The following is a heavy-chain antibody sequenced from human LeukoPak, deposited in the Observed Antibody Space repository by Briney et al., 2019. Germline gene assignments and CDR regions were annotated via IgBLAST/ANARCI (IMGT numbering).Heavy chain of an antibody. CDR3: ARGSMIRGVKNILDY. CDR1: GFTFSSYS. CDR2: ISSSSSYI. V-gene: IGHV3-21*01. D-gene: IGHD3-10*01. J-gene: IGHJ4*02. Sequence: PGGSLRLSCAASGFTFSSYSMNWVRQAPGKGLEWVSSISSSSSYIYYADSVKGRFTISRDNAKNSLYLQMNSLRAEDTAVYYCARGSMIRGVKNILDYWGQGTLVTVSS.